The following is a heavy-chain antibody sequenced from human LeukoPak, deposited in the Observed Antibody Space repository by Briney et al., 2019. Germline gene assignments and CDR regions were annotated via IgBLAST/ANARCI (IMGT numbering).Heavy chain of an antibody. D-gene: IGHD5-12*01. CDR3: ARRGDGYNLPNDY. CDR2: INPSGGST. Sequence: ASVKVSCKASGYTFTSYDITWVRQAPGQGLEWMGIINPSGGSTSYAQKFQGRFSMTRDTSTSTVYMELSSLRSEDTAVYYCARRGDGYNLPNDYWGQGTLVTVSS. J-gene: IGHJ4*02. CDR1: GYTFTSYD. V-gene: IGHV1-46*01.